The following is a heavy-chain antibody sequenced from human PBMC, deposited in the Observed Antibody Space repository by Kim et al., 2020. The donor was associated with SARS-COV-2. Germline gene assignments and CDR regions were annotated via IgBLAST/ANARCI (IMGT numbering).Heavy chain of an antibody. J-gene: IGHJ4*02. Sequence: DGSERYYVDAVNGRFTITRDNAKNSLYLQMNNLRVDDTAVYYCARQWLRWGQGTLVTVSS. V-gene: IGHV3-7*01. D-gene: IGHD5-12*01. CDR3: ARQWLR. CDR2: DGSER.